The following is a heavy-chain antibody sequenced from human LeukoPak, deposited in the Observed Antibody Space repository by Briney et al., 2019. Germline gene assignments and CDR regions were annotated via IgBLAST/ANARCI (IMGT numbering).Heavy chain of an antibody. V-gene: IGHV3-49*04. Sequence: SGGSLRLSCTGSGFTFGDYAINWVRQAPGKGLEWVGFIRSKAYGGTPEYAASVKVRFSISRDDSESIAYLQMNSLKIEDTAVYYCTRTWIQLSQYFDYWGQGTLVTVTS. D-gene: IGHD5-18*01. J-gene: IGHJ4*02. CDR2: IRSKAYGGTP. CDR1: GFTFGDYA. CDR3: TRTWIQLSQYFDY.